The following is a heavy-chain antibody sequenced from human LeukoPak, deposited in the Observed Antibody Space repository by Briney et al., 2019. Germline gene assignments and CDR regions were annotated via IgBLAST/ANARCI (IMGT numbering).Heavy chain of an antibody. CDR2: IYYNSSA. V-gene: IGHV4-39*02. Sequence: SETLSLTCTVSGVSISSSNSYWGWIRQSPGKGLEWIGTIYYNSSAYYTPSLKSRVNISVDTSKNHFSLKLSSVTAADTAVYYCARLKYYYDSIGQNWFDPWGQGTLVTVSS. CDR1: GVSISSSNSY. J-gene: IGHJ5*02. CDR3: ARLKYYYDSIGQNWFDP. D-gene: IGHD3-22*01.